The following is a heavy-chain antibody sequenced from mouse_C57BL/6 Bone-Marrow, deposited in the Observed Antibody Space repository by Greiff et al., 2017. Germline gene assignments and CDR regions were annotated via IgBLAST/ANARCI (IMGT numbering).Heavy chain of an antibody. D-gene: IGHD2-4*01. CDR1: GYAFSSYW. CDR2: IYPGDGDT. Sequence: VQLQQSGAELVKPGASVKISCKASGYAFSSYWMNWVKQRPGKGLEWIGQIYPGDGDTNYNGKFKGKATLTADKSSSTAYMQLSSLTSEDSAVYFCARDREYDYDYAMDYWGQGTSVTVSS. V-gene: IGHV1-80*01. CDR3: ARDREYDYDYAMDY. J-gene: IGHJ4*01.